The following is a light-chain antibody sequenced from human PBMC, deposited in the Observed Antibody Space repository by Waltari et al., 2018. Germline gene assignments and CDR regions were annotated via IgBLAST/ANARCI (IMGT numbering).Light chain of an antibody. CDR3: GTWDSSLSGAV. Sequence: QSVLTQPPSVSAAPGQRVTISCSGGSSNIGNNYVSWYRQFPGTAPKLLIYENTGRPSGIPGRCSGSESGTAATLDITGLQAGDEADYYCGTWDSSLSGAVFGGGTHLTVL. CDR1: SSNIGNNY. J-gene: IGLJ7*01. CDR2: ENT. V-gene: IGLV1-51*02.